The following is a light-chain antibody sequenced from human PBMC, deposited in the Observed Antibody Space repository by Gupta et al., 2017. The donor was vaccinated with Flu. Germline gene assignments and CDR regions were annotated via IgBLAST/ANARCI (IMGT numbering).Light chain of an antibody. CDR2: INN. CDR3: AAWDDSLNGRYV. CDR1: RSNIESNT. J-gene: IGLJ1*01. Sequence: QSVLTQPTSASGTPGPRVTVSCSGSRSNIESNTVTWFPQRPGTAPKRLLVINNQRPSGAPDLFSGSKSGTSASLAISGLQSEDEADYYFAAWDDSLNGRYVFGTGTKVTVL. V-gene: IGLV1-44*01.